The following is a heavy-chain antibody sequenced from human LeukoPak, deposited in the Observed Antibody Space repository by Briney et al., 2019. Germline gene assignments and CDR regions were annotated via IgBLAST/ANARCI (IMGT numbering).Heavy chain of an antibody. CDR3: ARGVGNNYGYPDY. D-gene: IGHD5-18*01. J-gene: IGHJ4*02. V-gene: IGHV3-48*03. CDR1: GFTFSSCE. CDR2: ISNSGSTI. Sequence: GGSLRLSCAASGFTFSSCEMNWVRQAPGKGLEWVSYISNSGSTIYYADSVKGRFTISRDNAENSLYVQMNSLRAEDTAVYYCARGVGNNYGYPDYWGQGTLVTVSS.